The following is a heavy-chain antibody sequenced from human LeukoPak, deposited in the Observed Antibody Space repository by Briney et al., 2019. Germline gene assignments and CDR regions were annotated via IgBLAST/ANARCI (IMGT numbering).Heavy chain of an antibody. V-gene: IGHV4-30-4*08. J-gene: IGHJ4*02. CDR3: ARMRSSDFSDQ. CDR1: GGPISSGGYY. D-gene: IGHD1-26*01. CDR2: IYYSGST. Sequence: SQTLSLTCTVSGGPISSGGYYWSWIRQPPGKGLEWIGYIYYSGSTYYNPSLKSRVIISVDTSKNQFSLELSSVTAADTAVYYCARMRSSDFSDQWGQGTLVTVSS.